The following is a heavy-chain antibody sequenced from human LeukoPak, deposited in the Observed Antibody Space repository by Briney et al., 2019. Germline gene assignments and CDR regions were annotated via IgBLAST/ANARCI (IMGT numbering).Heavy chain of an antibody. CDR1: GFTFSSYA. J-gene: IGHJ4*02. D-gene: IGHD1-26*01. V-gene: IGHV3-23*01. Sequence: GGSLRLSCAASGFTFSSYAVSWVRQAPGKGLEWVSAISGSGGSTYYADSVKGRFTISRDNSKNTLYLQMNSLRAEDTAVYYCAKDLIVGATRYYFDYWGQGTLVTVSS. CDR3: AKDLIVGATRYYFDY. CDR2: ISGSGGST.